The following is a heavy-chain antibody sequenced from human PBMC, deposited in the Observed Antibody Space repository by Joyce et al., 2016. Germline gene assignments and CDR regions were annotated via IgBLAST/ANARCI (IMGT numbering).Heavy chain of an antibody. CDR3: AKHVI. CDR1: GFTFSGDW. Sequence: EVQLVESGGGLVQPGGSLRLSCEASGFTFSGDWMTWVRQAPGKELEWVANINEDGSKKYYVDSVKGRFTISRDNTKNSLFLQMNSLRAEDTAVYFCAKHVIWGQGTMVTVSS. CDR2: INEDGSKK. V-gene: IGHV3-7*03. J-gene: IGHJ3*02.